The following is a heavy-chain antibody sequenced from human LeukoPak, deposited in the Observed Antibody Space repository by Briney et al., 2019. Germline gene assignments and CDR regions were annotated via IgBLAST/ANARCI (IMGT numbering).Heavy chain of an antibody. J-gene: IGHJ6*03. V-gene: IGHV4-61*02. Sequence: SQTLSLTCNVSGGSISSGSYYWSWIRQPAGKGLDWIGRIHISGSANYNPSLKSRVTISVDTSKNQLSLKLSSVTAADTAVYYCARVGGLWLGDTGYYYYMDVWGKGTTVTISS. CDR2: IHISGSA. D-gene: IGHD3-10*01. CDR1: GGSISSGSYY. CDR3: ARVGGLWLGDTGYYYYMDV.